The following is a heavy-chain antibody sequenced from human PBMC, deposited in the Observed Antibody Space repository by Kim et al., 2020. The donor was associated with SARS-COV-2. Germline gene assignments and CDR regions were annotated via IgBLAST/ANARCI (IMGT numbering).Heavy chain of an antibody. Sequence: VKGRFTISRDNAKNSLYLQMNSLRAEDTTVYYCARDGYYYGSGSYPKFDYWGQGTLVTVSS. CDR3: ARDGYYYGSGSYPKFDY. J-gene: IGHJ4*02. D-gene: IGHD3-10*01. V-gene: IGHV3-21*01.